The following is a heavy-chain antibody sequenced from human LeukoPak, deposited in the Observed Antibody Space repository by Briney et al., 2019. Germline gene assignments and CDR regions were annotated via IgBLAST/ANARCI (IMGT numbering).Heavy chain of an antibody. V-gene: IGHV1-69*06. CDR1: GGTFSSYA. J-gene: IGHJ5*02. Sequence: GASVKVSCKASGGTFSSYAISWVRQAPGQGLEWMGGIIPIFGTANYAQKFQGRVTITADKSTSTAYMELSSLRSDDTAVYYCARTGAAGPMDNQYNWFDPWGQGTLVTVSS. D-gene: IGHD6-13*01. CDR3: ARTGAAGPMDNQYNWFDP. CDR2: IIPIFGTA.